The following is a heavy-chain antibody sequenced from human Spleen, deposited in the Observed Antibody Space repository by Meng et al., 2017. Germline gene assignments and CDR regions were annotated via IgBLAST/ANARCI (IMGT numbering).Heavy chain of an antibody. Sequence: GESLKISCADSGFTFSSYAMHWVRQAPGKGLEWVAVISYDGSNKYYADSVKGRFTISRDNSKNTLYLQMNSLRAEDTAVYYCARDLGGIFAYWGQGTLVTVSS. CDR3: ARDLGGIFAY. CDR1: GFTFSSYA. D-gene: IGHD6-13*01. J-gene: IGHJ4*02. V-gene: IGHV3-30*01. CDR2: ISYDGSNK.